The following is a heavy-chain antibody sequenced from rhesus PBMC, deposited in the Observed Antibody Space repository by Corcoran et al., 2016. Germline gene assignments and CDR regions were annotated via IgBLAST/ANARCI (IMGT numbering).Heavy chain of an antibody. CDR2: IYGSGSST. Sequence: QLQLQESGPGLVKPSETLSVTCAVSGGSISRNYWSWNPQPPGKGLEWIGRIYGSGSSTNYNPSLKSRVTLSVDTSKNQLSLKLSSVTAADTAVYYCARQWGIAAGVYWGQGVLVTVSS. CDR1: GGSISRNY. J-gene: IGHJ4*01. V-gene: IGHV4-169*01. D-gene: IGHD6-13*01. CDR3: ARQWGIAAGVY.